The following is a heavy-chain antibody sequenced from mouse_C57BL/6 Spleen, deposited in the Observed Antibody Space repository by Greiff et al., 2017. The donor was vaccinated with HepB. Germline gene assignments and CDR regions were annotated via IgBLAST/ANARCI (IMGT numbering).Heavy chain of an antibody. J-gene: IGHJ4*01. Sequence: VKLQESDAELVKPGASVKISCKVSGYTFTDHTIHWMKQRPEQGLEWIGYIYPRDGSTKYNEKFKGKATLTADKSSSTAYMQLNSLTSEDSAVYFCARDDYDDGYAMDYWGQGTSVTVSS. CDR3: ARDDYDDGYAMDY. V-gene: IGHV1-78*01. D-gene: IGHD2-4*01. CDR1: GYTFTDHT. CDR2: IYPRDGST.